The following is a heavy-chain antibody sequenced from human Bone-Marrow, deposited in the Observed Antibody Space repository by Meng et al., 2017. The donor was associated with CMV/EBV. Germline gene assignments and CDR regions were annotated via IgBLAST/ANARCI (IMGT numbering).Heavy chain of an antibody. CDR2: VNPSSGGT. Sequence: ASVKVSCKASGYTFFGYYFHWVRQAPGQGLEWMGWVNPSSGGTNYAQKFQGRMSMTRDTSINTAYMELTGLRSDDTAVYYCAGVGKADSYGLDGSYYYYGMDVWGQGTTVTVSS. CDR1: GYTFFGYY. J-gene: IGHJ6*02. V-gene: IGHV1-2*02. CDR3: AGVGKADSYGLDGSYYYYGMDV. D-gene: IGHD5-18*01.